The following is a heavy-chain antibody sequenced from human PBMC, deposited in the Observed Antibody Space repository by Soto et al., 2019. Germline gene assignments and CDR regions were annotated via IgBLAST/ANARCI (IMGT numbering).Heavy chain of an antibody. V-gene: IGHV3-23*01. Sequence: EVQLLESGGGLVQPGGSLRLSCVAPGLTFKNYDRGWVRQVPGKGWEWSSGISGSGGVTYYADSVKGRFTISRDNSKNTLYLQMNSLRANDTAVYYCAKDRQFRSYYESAGHYNNWGQGTLVTVSS. CDR1: GLTFKNYD. CDR2: ISGSGGVT. CDR3: AKDRQFRSYYESAGHYNN. J-gene: IGHJ4*02. D-gene: IGHD3-10*01.